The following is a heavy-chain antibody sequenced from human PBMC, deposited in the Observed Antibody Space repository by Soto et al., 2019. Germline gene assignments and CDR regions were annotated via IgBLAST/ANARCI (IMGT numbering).Heavy chain of an antibody. J-gene: IGHJ4*02. CDR1: GFSLSTSEVG. CDR3: AHRFDWYYFNY. CDR2: IYWDDDK. D-gene: IGHD3-9*01. Sequence: QITLKESGPTLLKPTQTLTLTCTFSGFSLSTSEVGVGWFRQPPGKALEWLALIYWDDDKRYSPFLKSRLTITKDTSKNRVVLTMPNVDPVDTATYFCAHRFDWYYFNYCGQGTLVTVSS. V-gene: IGHV2-5*02.